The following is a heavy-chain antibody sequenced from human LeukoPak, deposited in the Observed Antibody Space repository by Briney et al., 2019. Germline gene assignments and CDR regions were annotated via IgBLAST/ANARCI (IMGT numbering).Heavy chain of an antibody. Sequence: PGGSLRLSCAASGFTLSNYGMHWVRHAPGKGLDWISSISNSGSKIFYADSVKGRFTISRDNSKNTLYLQMNSLRAEDTAVYYCAKALEYGLRFLEWPHWGQGTLVTVSS. CDR3: AKALEYGLRFLEWPH. CDR1: GFTLSNYG. V-gene: IGHV3-48*01. J-gene: IGHJ4*02. CDR2: ISNSGSKI. D-gene: IGHD3-3*01.